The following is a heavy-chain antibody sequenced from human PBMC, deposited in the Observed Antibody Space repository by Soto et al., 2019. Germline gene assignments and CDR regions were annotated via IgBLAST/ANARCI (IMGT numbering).Heavy chain of an antibody. Sequence: ASVKVSCKASGHTFTSYGISWVRQAPGQGLEWMGWINAYNGNTNYAQKLQGRVTMTTDTSTSTAYMALRSLRSDDTAVYYCARDPVAGTYFDYWGQGALVTVSS. D-gene: IGHD6-19*01. V-gene: IGHV1-18*01. J-gene: IGHJ4*02. CDR3: ARDPVAGTYFDY. CDR2: INAYNGNT. CDR1: GHTFTSYG.